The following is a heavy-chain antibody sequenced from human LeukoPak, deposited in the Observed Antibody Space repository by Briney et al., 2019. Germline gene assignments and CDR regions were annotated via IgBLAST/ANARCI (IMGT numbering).Heavy chain of an antibody. V-gene: IGHV1-2*02. CDR1: GYTFTAYY. CDR3: ASGLLSTFYYVSGTYYNLPDFDY. J-gene: IGHJ4*02. CDR2: INPNSGDT. Sequence: ASVKVSCKASGYTFTAYYMHWVRQAPGQGLEWMGCINPNSGDTDYAQKCQGRVTMTRDTSISTAYMEWTRLRSDDTAVYYCASGLLSTFYYVSGTYYNLPDFDYWGQGTLITVSS. D-gene: IGHD3-10*01.